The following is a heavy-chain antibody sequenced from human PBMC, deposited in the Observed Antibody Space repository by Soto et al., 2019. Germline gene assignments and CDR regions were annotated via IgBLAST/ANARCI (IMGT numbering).Heavy chain of an antibody. CDR2: ISAYNGNT. J-gene: IGHJ4*02. D-gene: IGHD4-4*01. CDR1: GYTFTSYG. V-gene: IGHV1-18*01. Sequence: GASVKVSCKASGYTFTSYGISWVRQAPGQGLEWMGWISAYNGNTNYAQKLQGRVTMTTDTSTSTAYMELRSLRSDDTAVYYCARVSPATTVTPGYFDYWGQGTLVTVSS. CDR3: ARVSPATTVTPGYFDY.